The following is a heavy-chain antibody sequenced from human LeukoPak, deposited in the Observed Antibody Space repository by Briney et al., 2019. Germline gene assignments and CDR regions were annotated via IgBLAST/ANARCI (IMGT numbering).Heavy chain of an antibody. V-gene: IGHV3-7*01. CDR2: IKQAGSEN. CDR3: ARGKTTVTPGYFDY. CDR1: GFTFSSYW. J-gene: IGHJ4*02. D-gene: IGHD4-11*01. Sequence: GGSLRLSCAASGFTFSSYWMSWVRQAPGKGLEWVANIKQAGSENYYVDSVKGRFTISRDNAKSSLYLQMDSLRAGDTAVYYCARGKTTVTPGYFDYWGQGTLVTVSS.